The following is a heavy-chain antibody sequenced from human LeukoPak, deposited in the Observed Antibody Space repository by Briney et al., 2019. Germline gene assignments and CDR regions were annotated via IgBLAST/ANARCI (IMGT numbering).Heavy chain of an antibody. J-gene: IGHJ4*02. D-gene: IGHD3-22*01. Sequence: GASVKVSCKSSGYTFTSYYLCWVRQAPGQGLEWIGVINPSGGSTTSAQKFQRRVTMTRDTSTSTVYMELRSLRSEDTAVYYCARGPGPADDGGGYCFDYWGQGTLVTVSS. CDR2: INPSGGST. V-gene: IGHV1-46*01. CDR1: GYTFTSYY. CDR3: ARGPGPADDGGGYCFDY.